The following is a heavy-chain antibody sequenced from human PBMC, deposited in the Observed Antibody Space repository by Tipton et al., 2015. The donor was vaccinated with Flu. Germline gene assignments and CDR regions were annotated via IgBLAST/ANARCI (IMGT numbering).Heavy chain of an antibody. CDR1: GFTFDDYA. D-gene: IGHD2-8*01. Sequence: SLRLSCAASGFTFDDYAMHWVRQAPGKGLEWVSGISWNSGSIGYADSVKGRFTTSRDNAKNSLYLQMNSLRAEDTALYYCAKDLNPSIFNGLYYGMDVWGQGTTVTVSS. V-gene: IGHV3-9*01. CDR2: ISWNSGSI. CDR3: AKDLNPSIFNGLYYGMDV. J-gene: IGHJ6*02.